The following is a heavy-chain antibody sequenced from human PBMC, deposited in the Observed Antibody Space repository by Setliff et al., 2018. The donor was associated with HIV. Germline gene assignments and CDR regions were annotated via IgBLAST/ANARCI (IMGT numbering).Heavy chain of an antibody. D-gene: IGHD3-10*01. CDR2: IYPQDSDT. V-gene: IGHV5-51*01. J-gene: IGHJ3*02. CDR3: ARHTIDISLLVVQDPGPFDI. CDR1: GYGFSNHW. Sequence: PGESPKISCTGSGYGFSNHWIGWVRQMPGRGLEWMGIIYPQDSDTRYSPSFEGHVTISADRSRNTAYLQWTALKASDTAMYYCARHTIDISLLVVQDPGPFDIWGRGTMVTVSS.